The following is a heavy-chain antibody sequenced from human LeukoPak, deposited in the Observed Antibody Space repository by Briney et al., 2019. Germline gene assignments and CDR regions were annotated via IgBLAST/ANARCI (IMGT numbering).Heavy chain of an antibody. CDR1: GYTFTGYY. J-gene: IGHJ4*02. Sequence: ASVTVSCKASGYTFTGYYMHWVRQAPGQGLEWMGWINPNSGGTYYAQKFQGRVTMTSDTSISTAYMELSRLRSDNTAVYYCARDLYGGTSATFDYWRQGTQVTVSS. CDR3: ARDLYGGTSATFDY. V-gene: IGHV1-2*02. CDR2: INPNSGGT. D-gene: IGHD4-23*01.